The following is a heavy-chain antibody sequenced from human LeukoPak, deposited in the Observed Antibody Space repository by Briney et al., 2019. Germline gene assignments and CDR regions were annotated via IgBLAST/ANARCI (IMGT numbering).Heavy chain of an antibody. CDR3: AREGGYSYGAVDY. V-gene: IGHV4-59*01. D-gene: IGHD5-18*01. J-gene: IGHJ4*02. CDR1: GGSISSYH. CDR2: IHNSGST. Sequence: SETLSLTCTVSGGSISSYHWSWIRQPPGKGLEWIGYIHNSGSTNYNPSLKSRVTISLDTSNNQFSLRLSSVTAADTAVYYCAREGGYSYGAVDYWGQGTLVTVSS.